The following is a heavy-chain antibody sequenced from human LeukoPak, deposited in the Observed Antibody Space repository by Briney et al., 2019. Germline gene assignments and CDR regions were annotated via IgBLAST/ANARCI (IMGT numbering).Heavy chain of an antibody. CDR1: GGSFSGYY. V-gene: IGHV4-34*01. Sequence: KTSETLSLTCAVYGGSFSGYYWSWIRQPPGKGLEWIGEINHSGSTNYNPSLKSRVTISVDTSKNQFSLKLSSVTAADTAVYYCARLYGGNGGVDYWGQGTLVAVSS. D-gene: IGHD4-23*01. CDR2: INHSGST. J-gene: IGHJ4*02. CDR3: ARLYGGNGGVDY.